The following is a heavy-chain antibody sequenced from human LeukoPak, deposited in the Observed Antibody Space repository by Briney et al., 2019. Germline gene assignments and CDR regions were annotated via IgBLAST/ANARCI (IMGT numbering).Heavy chain of an antibody. Sequence: PGGSLRLSCAASGFTFNTYAMSWVRQAPGKGLEWVSAISGSGGSTYYADSVKGRFTISRDNYKNTLYLQMNSLRAEDTAVYYCAKDTPTFYDISPYYFDYWGQGTLVTVSS. D-gene: IGHD3-22*01. CDR3: AKDTPTFYDISPYYFDY. J-gene: IGHJ4*02. CDR2: ISGSGGST. CDR1: GFTFNTYA. V-gene: IGHV3-23*01.